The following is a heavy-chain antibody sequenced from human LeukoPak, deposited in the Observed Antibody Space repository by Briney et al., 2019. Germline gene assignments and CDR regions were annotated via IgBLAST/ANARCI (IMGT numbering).Heavy chain of an antibody. CDR1: GYTFTSYY. V-gene: IGHV1-46*01. CDR2: INPSGGST. D-gene: IGHD3-3*01. CDR3: ARDRAWDYDFWSGSPSCPDY. Sequence: ASVKVSCKASGYTFTSYYMHWVRQAPGQGLEWMGIINPSGGSTSYAQKSQGRVTMTRDTSTSTVYMELSSLRSEDTAVYYCARDRAWDYDFWSGSPSCPDYWGQGTLVTVSS. J-gene: IGHJ4*02.